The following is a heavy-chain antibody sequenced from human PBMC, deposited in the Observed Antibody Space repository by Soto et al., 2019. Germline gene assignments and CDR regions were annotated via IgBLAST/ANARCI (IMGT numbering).Heavy chain of an antibody. Sequence: GGSLRLSCAASGFTVSSNYMSWVRQAPGEGLEWVSVIYSGGTTYYADSVKGRFTISRDNSKNTLYLQMNSLRAEDTAVYYCARGIPALYYYYYGMDVWGQGTPVTVSS. CDR1: GFTVSSNY. V-gene: IGHV3-53*01. D-gene: IGHD2-2*01. CDR3: ARGIPALYYYYYGMDV. CDR2: IYSGGTT. J-gene: IGHJ6*02.